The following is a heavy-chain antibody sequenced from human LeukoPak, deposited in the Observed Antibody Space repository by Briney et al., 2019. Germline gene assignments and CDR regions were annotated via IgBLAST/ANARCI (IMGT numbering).Heavy chain of an antibody. CDR3: ATYKYDYVWGNQHVDY. CDR2: INYRGST. CDR1: NASISSNTYY. J-gene: IGHJ4*01. D-gene: IGHD3-16*01. V-gene: IGHV4-39*07. Sequence: PSETLSLTCTVSNASISSNTYYRAWIRQPPGKGLEYIGSINYRGSTYDNPSLKSRVTLSVDTSKNQFSLKLNSVTASDTSVYYCATYKYDYVWGNQHVDYWGQEPLSPSP.